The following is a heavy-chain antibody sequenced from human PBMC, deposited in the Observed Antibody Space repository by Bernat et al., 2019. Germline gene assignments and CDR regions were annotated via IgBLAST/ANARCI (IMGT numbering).Heavy chain of an antibody. V-gene: IGHV4-39*01. CDR2: IYYSGST. D-gene: IGHD6-25*01. CDR3: AKWGEANIAAPVRAFDI. CDR1: GGSISSSSYY. Sequence: QLQLQESGPGLVKPSETLSLTCTVSGGSISSSSYYWGWIRQPPGKGLEWIGSIYYSGSTYYNPSLKSRVTISVDTSKNQFSLKLSSVTAADTAVYYCAKWGEANIAAPVRAFDIWSQGTMVTVSS. J-gene: IGHJ3*02.